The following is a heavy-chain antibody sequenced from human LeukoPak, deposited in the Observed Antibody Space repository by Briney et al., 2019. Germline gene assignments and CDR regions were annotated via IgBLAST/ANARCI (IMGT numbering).Heavy chain of an antibody. D-gene: IGHD5-24*01. Sequence: GGSLRLSCAASGFAFSTYDMSWVRQAATHGLEWVSSIGGDGGTTYADSVKGRFTISRDNSKNTLYLQMNSLRAEDTAIYYCAKTIPYWYFDLWGHGTLVTVSS. CDR1: GFAFSTYD. CDR3: AKTIPYWYFDL. CDR2: IGGDGGTT. J-gene: IGHJ2*01. V-gene: IGHV3-23*01.